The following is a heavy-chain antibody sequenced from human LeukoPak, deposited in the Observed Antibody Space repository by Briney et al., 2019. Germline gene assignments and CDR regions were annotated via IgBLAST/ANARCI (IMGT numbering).Heavy chain of an antibody. Sequence: PGGSLRLSCAASGFTFDDYAMHWVRQAPGKGLEWVSLISWDGGSTYYADSVKGRFTISRDNSKNSLYLQMNSLRAEDTALYYCAKDIDDSSGLIDYWGQGTLVTVSS. CDR3: AKDIDDSSGLIDY. V-gene: IGHV3-43D*03. D-gene: IGHD3-22*01. J-gene: IGHJ4*02. CDR1: GFTFDDYA. CDR2: ISWDGGST.